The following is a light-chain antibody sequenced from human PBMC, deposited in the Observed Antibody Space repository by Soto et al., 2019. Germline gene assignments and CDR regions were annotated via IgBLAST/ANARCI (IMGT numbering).Light chain of an antibody. J-gene: IGKJ4*01. CDR3: QQYNNWPDT. Sequence: EIVMTQSPATLSVSPGERATLSCRASQSVSSNLAWYQQKPGQAPRLLIYGASTRATGIPARFSGSGSGTEFTLTISSLQSEDFAVDYCQQYNNWPDTFGGGTKVEIK. CDR2: GAS. CDR1: QSVSSN. V-gene: IGKV3-15*01.